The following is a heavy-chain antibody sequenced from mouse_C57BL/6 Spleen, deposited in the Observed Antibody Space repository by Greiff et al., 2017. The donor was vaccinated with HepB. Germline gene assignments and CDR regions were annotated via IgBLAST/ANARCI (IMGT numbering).Heavy chain of an antibody. CDR1: GFTFNTYA. CDR3: VREIGTQYYYAMDY. CDR2: IRSKSSNYAT. V-gene: IGHV10-3*01. J-gene: IGHJ4*01. Sequence: EVQGVESGGGLVQPKGSLKLSCAASGFTFNTYAMHWVRQAPGKGLEWVARIRSKSSNYATYYADSVKDRFTISRDDSQSMLYLQMNNLKTEDTAMYYCVREIGTQYYYAMDYWGQGTSVTVSS.